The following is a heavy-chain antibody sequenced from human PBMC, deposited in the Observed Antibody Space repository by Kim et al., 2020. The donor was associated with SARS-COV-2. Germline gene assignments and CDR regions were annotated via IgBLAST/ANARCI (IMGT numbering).Heavy chain of an antibody. CDR2: IYPGDSDT. CDR1: GYSFTSYW. D-gene: IGHD3-10*01. V-gene: IGHV5-51*01. Sequence: GESLKISCKGSGYSFTSYWIGWVRQMPGKGLEWMGIIYPGDSDTRYSPSFQGQVTISADKSISTAYLQWSSLKASDTAMYYCARRTTMVRGVHDAFDIWGQGTMVTVSS. J-gene: IGHJ3*02. CDR3: ARRTTMVRGVHDAFDI.